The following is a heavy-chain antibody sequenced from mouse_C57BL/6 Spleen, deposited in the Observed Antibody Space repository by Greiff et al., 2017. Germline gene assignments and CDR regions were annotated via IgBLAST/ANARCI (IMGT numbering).Heavy chain of an antibody. CDR1: GYTFTSYW. CDR2: IYPGNSDT. D-gene: IGHD1-1*01. V-gene: IGHV1-5*01. Sequence: EVQLQQSGTVLARPGASVKMSCKTSGYTFTSYWMHWVKQRPGQGLEWIGAIYPGNSDTSYNQKFKGKAKLTAVTSASTAYMELSSLTNEDSAVYYCTRYYGSSSAWFAYWGQGTLVTVSA. CDR3: TRYYGSSSAWFAY. J-gene: IGHJ3*01.